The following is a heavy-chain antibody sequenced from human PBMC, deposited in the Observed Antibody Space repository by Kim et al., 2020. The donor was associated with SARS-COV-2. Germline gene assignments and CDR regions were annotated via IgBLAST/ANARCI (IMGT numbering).Heavy chain of an antibody. CDR1: GGSFSGYY. CDR3: ARPGYSYGTDY. Sequence: SETLSLTCAVYGGSFSGYYWSWIRQPPGKGLEWIGQINHSGSTNYNPSLKSRVTISVDTSKNQFSLKLSSVTAADTAVYYCARPGYSYGTDYWGQGTLVT. V-gene: IGHV4-34*01. J-gene: IGHJ4*02. D-gene: IGHD5-18*01. CDR2: INHSGST.